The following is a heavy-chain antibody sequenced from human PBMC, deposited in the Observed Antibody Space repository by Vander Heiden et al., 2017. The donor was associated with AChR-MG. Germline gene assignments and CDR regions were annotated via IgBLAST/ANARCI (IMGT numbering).Heavy chain of an antibody. D-gene: IGHD2-21*01. Sequence: QLQLQESGPGLVKPSETLSLTCTVSGGSISSSSYYWGWIRQPPGKGLEWIGSIYYSGSTYYNPSLKSRVTISVDTSKNQFSLKLNSVTAADTAVYYCARHPGGDGYNCRVAGWYFDLWGRGTLVTVSS. CDR3: ARHPGGDGYNCRVAGWYFDL. CDR2: IYYSGST. V-gene: IGHV4-39*01. J-gene: IGHJ2*01. CDR1: GGSISSSSYY.